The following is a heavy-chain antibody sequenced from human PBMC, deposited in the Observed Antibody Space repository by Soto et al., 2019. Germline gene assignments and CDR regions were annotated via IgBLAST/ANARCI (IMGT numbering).Heavy chain of an antibody. CDR1: GFTFSSYG. D-gene: IGHD2-15*01. CDR3: ARVGSGGSCYSKGLCYYYYGMDV. V-gene: IGHV3-30*19. CDR2: IWYDGSNK. Sequence: GGSLRLSCAASGFTFSSYGMHWVRQAPGKGLEWVAVIWYDGSNKYYADSVKGRFTISRDNSKNTLYLQMNSLRAEDTAVYYCARVGSGGSCYSKGLCYYYYGMDVWGQGTTVTVSS. J-gene: IGHJ6*02.